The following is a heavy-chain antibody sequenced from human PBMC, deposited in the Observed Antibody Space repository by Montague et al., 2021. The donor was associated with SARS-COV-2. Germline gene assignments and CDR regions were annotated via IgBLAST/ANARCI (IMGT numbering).Heavy chain of an antibody. CDR1: GVFVLRRS. Sequence: SETLSLTCTVSGVFVLRRSSEGHTSPLQSPMYLVCRLLLEKSTNSNPSLKRPVTISVDTSKTQFSLKLSSVAAADTAVYYCARHHRVGGVRPWGQGNLVTVSS. D-gene: IGHD2-8*02. J-gene: IGHJ5*02. CDR2: LLLEKST. CDR3: ARHHRVGGVRP. V-gene: IGHV4-59*08.